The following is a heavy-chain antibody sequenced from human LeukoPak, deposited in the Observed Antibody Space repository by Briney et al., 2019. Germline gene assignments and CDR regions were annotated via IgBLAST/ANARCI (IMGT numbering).Heavy chain of an antibody. J-gene: IGHJ4*02. V-gene: IGHV3-15*01. CDR3: TTEGIGDY. CDR1: GFTFSNAW. D-gene: IGHD3-10*01. Sequence: KSGGSLRLSCAASGFTFSNAWMSWVRQAPGKGLEWVGCIKSKTDGGTTDYAAPVKGRFTISRDDSKNTLYLQMNSLKTKDTAVYYCTTEGIGDYWGQGTLVTVSS. CDR2: IKSKTDGGTT.